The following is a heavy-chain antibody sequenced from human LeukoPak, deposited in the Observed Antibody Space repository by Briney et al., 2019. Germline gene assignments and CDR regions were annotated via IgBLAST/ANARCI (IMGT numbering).Heavy chain of an antibody. J-gene: IGHJ4*02. V-gene: IGHV4-59*08. CDR3: ARRYDFWSGYPTAFDY. CDR2: IYYSGST. D-gene: IGHD3-3*01. CDR1: GGSISNYY. Sequence: PSETLSLTCTVSGGSISNYYWSWIRQPPEKGLEWIGYIYYSGSTNYNPSLKSRVTISVDTSKNQFSLKLTSVTAADTAVYYCARRYDFWSGYPTAFDYWGQGTLVTVSS.